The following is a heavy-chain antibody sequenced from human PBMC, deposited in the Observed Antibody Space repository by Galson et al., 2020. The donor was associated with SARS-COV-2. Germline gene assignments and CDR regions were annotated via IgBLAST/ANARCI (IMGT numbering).Heavy chain of an antibody. Sequence: ASVKVSCQASGYIFTSHDIIWVRQATGQGLEWMGWVNGNSGNKGNAPKFQGRVTMTTDTSVRTAYMELSNLKSEDTAVYYCATSGPGLIPLSAAKLGYQYYYMDVWCEGTAVTVSS. CDR3: ATSGPGLIPLSAAKLGYQYYYMDV. V-gene: IGHV1-8*01. J-gene: IGHJ6*03. CDR1: GYIFTSHD. D-gene: IGHD7-27*01. CDR2: VNGNSGNK.